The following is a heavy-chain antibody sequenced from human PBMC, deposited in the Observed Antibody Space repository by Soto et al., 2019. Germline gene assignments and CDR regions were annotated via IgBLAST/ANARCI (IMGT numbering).Heavy chain of an antibody. Sequence: SVKVSCKASGGTFSSYAISWVRQAPGQGLEWMGGIIPIFGTANYAQKFQGRVTITADESTSTAYMELSSLRSEDTAVYYCARATVVDRPFGSYFDYWGQGTLVTVSS. CDR2: IIPIFGTA. CDR1: GGTFSSYA. CDR3: ARATVVDRPFGSYFDY. V-gene: IGHV1-69*13. D-gene: IGHD2-15*01. J-gene: IGHJ4*02.